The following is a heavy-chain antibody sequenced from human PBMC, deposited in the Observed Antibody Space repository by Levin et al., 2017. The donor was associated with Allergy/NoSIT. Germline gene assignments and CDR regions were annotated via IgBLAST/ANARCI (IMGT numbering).Heavy chain of an antibody. CDR3: ARSWEDPNSSKWLGNPYYFDY. J-gene: IGHJ4*02. CDR1: GFTFSSYS. D-gene: IGHD5-12*01. CDR2: ISSSSSTI. V-gene: IGHV3-48*02. Sequence: GESLKISCAASGFTFSSYSMNWVRQAPGKGLEWVSYISSSSSTIYYADSVKGRFTISRDNAKNSLYLQMNSLRDEDTAVYYCARSWEDPNSSKWLGNPYYFDYWGQGTLVTVSS.